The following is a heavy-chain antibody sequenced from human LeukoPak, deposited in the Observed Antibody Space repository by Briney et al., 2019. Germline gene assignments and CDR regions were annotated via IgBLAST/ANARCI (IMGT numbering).Heavy chain of an antibody. CDR3: AREKCSSTSCNHPFDY. CDR1: GGTFSSYA. Sequence: ASVKVSCKASGGTFSSYAISWVRQAPGQGLEWMGRIIPIFGTANYAQKFQGRVTITTDESTSTAYMELSSLRSDDTAVYYCAREKCSSTSCNHPFDYWGQGTLVTVSS. J-gene: IGHJ4*02. V-gene: IGHV1-69*05. CDR2: IIPIFGTA. D-gene: IGHD2-2*01.